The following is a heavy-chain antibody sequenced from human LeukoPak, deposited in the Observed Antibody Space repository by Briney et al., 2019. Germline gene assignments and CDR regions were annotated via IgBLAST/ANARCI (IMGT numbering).Heavy chain of an antibody. D-gene: IGHD2-8*01. Sequence: SGGSLRLSCTGSGFYFNMFAMNWVRQAPGQGLEWVSGLFRGGGVTNYADSVKGRFTISRDTSKNMVFLQMNDLRPEDTDVYYCAKEQRIRHCSEGVRMEGYYFDYWGQGSLVTVSS. J-gene: IGHJ4*02. CDR3: AKEQRIRHCSEGVRMEGYYFDY. V-gene: IGHV3-23*01. CDR1: GFYFNMFA. CDR2: LFRGGGVT.